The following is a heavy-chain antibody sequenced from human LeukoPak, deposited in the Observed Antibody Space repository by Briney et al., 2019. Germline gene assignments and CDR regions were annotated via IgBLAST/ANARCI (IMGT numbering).Heavy chain of an antibody. J-gene: IGHJ4*02. Sequence: QPGGSLRLSCAASGFTFSSYAMSWVRQAPGKGLEWVAFIRYDGSNKYYADSVKGRFTISRDNSKNTLYLQMNSLRAEDTAVYYCAKNYYDSSGFYYFDYWGQGTLVTVSS. V-gene: IGHV3-30*02. CDR3: AKNYYDSSGFYYFDY. CDR2: IRYDGSNK. CDR1: GFTFSSYA. D-gene: IGHD3-22*01.